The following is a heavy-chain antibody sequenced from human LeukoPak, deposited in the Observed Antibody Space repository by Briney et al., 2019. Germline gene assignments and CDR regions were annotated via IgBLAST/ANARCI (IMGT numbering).Heavy chain of an antibody. V-gene: IGHV3-53*04. Sequence: GGSLRLSCAASGFTFSSYAMHWVRQAPGKGLEWVSVIYRDGSAHYADSVKGRFTISRHNSKNTLYLQMNSLRAEDTAVYYCARGGSSWSFDYWGQGTLVTVSS. CDR1: GFTFSSYA. J-gene: IGHJ4*02. CDR3: ARGGSSWSFDY. D-gene: IGHD6-13*01. CDR2: IYRDGSA.